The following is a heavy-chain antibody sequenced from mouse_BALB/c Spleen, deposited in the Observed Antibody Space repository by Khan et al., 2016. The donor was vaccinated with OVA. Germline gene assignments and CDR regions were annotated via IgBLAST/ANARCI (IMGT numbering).Heavy chain of an antibody. D-gene: IGHD2-3*01. CDR3: AKVEAIYDGYYHCSWFAY. CDR1: GYTFSSYW. CDR2: ILPGSGST. J-gene: IGHJ3*01. Sequence: QVQLQQSGAELMKPGASVKISCKATGYTFSSYWMDWVKQRPGHGLEWIGEILPGSGSTKYNEKFKGKATFTADTSSNTAYMQLSSLTSEDSAVYYCAKVEAIYDGYYHCSWFAYWGQGTLVTVSA. V-gene: IGHV1-9*01.